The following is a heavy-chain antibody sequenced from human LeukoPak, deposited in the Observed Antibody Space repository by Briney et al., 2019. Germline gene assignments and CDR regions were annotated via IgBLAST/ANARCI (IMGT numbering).Heavy chain of an antibody. V-gene: IGHV4-34*01. D-gene: IGHD1-1*01. CDR2: INHSGST. CDR1: GGSFSGYY. CDR3: ARRGYRYYYYYMDA. Sequence: SETLSLTCAVYGGSFSGYYWSWIRQPPGKGLEWIGEINHSGSTNYNPSLKSRVTISVDTSKNQFSLKLSSVTAADTAVYYCARRGYRYYYYYMDAWGKGTTVTISS. J-gene: IGHJ6*03.